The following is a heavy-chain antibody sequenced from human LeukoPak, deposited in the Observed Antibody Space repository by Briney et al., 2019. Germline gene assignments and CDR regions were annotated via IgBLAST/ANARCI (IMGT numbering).Heavy chain of an antibody. J-gene: IGHJ6*02. CDR3: AREDIVVVPAATGGDYYYYGMDV. CDR1: GGTFSSYA. D-gene: IGHD2-2*01. CDR2: IIPIFGTA. V-gene: IGHV1-69*13. Sequence: SVKASCKASGGTFSSYAISWVRQAPGQGLEWMGGIIPIFGTANYAQKFQGRVTITADESTSTAYMELSSLRSEDTAVYYCAREDIVVVPAATGGDYYYYGMDVWGQGTTVTVSS.